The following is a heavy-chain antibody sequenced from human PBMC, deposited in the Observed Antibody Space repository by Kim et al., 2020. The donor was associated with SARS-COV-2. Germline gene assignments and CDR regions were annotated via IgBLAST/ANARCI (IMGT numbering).Heavy chain of an antibody. CDR2: ISSSSFTI. J-gene: IGHJ2*01. CDR1: GFILSTYT. Sequence: GGSLRLSCAASGFILSTYTLNWVRQAPGKGLEWVSYISSSSFTIYYADSVKGRFTISRDNAKNSLYLQMNSLRAEDTAVYYCARDYVSQYFDLWGRGTLV. V-gene: IGHV3-48*04. CDR3: ARDYVSQYFDL. D-gene: IGHD3-10*02.